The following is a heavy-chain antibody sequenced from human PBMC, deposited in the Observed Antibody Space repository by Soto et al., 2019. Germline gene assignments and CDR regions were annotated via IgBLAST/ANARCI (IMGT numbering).Heavy chain of an antibody. J-gene: IGHJ3*02. CDR2: IYYSGST. V-gene: IGHV4-39*01. D-gene: IGHD4-17*01. CDR3: ASSLPYGDPPAVDAFDI. CDR1: GGSISSSSYY. Sequence: QLQLQESGPGLVKPSETLSLTCTVSGGSISSSSYYWGWIRQPPGKGLEWIGSIYYSGSTYYNPSLKSRVTIAVDTSKNQFSLKLSSVTAADTAVYYCASSLPYGDPPAVDAFDIWGQGTMVTVSS.